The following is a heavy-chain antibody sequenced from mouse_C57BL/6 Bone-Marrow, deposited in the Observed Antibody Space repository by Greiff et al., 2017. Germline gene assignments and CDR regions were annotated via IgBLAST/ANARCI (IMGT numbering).Heavy chain of an antibody. J-gene: IGHJ1*03. CDR1: GFTFRDAW. CDR2: IRNKANNHAT. D-gene: IGHD1-1*01. Sequence: EVKLMESGGGLVQPGGSMKLSCAASGFTFRDAWMDWVRQSPEKGLEWVAEIRNKANNHATYYAESVKGRFTISRDDSKSSVYLQMNSLRAEDTGIYYCTRHLIYYYGSSYSYWYFDVWGTGTTVTVSS. CDR3: TRHLIYYYGSSYSYWYFDV. V-gene: IGHV6-6*01.